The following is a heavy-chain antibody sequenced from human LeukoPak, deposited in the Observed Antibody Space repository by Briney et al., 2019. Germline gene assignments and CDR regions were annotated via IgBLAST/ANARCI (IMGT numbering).Heavy chain of an antibody. J-gene: IGHJ4*02. Sequence: SETLSLTCTVSGGSISGYYWSWIRQPPGKGLEWIGYIYYSGSTNYNPSLKSRVTISVDTSKNQFSLKLSSVTAADTAVYYCASRYSSSWPFDYWGQGTLVTVSS. V-gene: IGHV4-59*01. CDR3: ASRYSSSWPFDY. CDR2: IYYSGST. CDR1: GGSISGYY. D-gene: IGHD6-13*01.